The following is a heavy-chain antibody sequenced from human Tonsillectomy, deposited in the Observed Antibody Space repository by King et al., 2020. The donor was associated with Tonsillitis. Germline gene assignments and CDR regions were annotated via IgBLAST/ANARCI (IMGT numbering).Heavy chain of an antibody. D-gene: IGHD5-12*01. CDR2: ISGSGGST. V-gene: IGHV3-23*04. Sequence: VQLVESGGGLVQPGGSLRLSCAASGFTFSTYAMSWVRQAPGKGLEWVSGISGSGGSTYYTDPVKGRFTISRDNSKNTLYLQMNSLRAEDTAVYYCAKAGSDYDLRYYYYGMDVWGQGTTVTVSS. CDR1: GFTFSTYA. CDR3: AKAGSDYDLRYYYYGMDV. J-gene: IGHJ6*02.